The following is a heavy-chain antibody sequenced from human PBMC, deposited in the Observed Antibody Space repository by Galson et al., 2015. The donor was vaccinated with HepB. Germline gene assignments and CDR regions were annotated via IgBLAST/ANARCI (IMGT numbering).Heavy chain of an antibody. CDR1: GDSIDNKSFY. D-gene: IGHD3-3*01. Sequence: TLSLTCTVSGDSIDNKSFYWGWIRQSPGKGLEWIGGIYYSGSTYSNPSLKSRISMSVGTSKNQFALKLTSVTAADTAIYYCARDRVGVGAPYNWLDPWGPGILVTVAS. J-gene: IGHJ5*02. V-gene: IGHV4-39*06. CDR3: ARDRVGVGAPYNWLDP. CDR2: IYYSGST.